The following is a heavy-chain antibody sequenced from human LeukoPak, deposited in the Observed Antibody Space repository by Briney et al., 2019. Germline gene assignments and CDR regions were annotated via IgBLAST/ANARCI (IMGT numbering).Heavy chain of an antibody. CDR1: EFTFSSYG. Sequence: GGSLRLSCAASEFTFSSYGMHWVRQAPGKGLEWVAFIRNDGSIRYYADSLKGRFTISRDNSKNTLYLQMSSLRVDDTAVYYCAKGRAGMVRGVCDYWGQGTLVTVSS. D-gene: IGHD3-10*01. J-gene: IGHJ4*02. CDR2: IRNDGSIR. V-gene: IGHV3-30*02. CDR3: AKGRAGMVRGVCDY.